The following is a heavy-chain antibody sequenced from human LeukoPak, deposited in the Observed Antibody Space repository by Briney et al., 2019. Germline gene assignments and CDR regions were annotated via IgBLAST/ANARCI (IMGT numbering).Heavy chain of an antibody. Sequence: PGGSLRLSCAASGLTFSSYEMNWVRQAPGKGLEWVSYISSSGSTIYYADSAKGRFTISRDNAKNSLYLQMDSLRAEDTAVYYCARESPNMITFGGVIASHFDYWGQGTLVTVSS. D-gene: IGHD3-16*02. CDR3: ARESPNMITFGGVIASHFDY. V-gene: IGHV3-48*03. J-gene: IGHJ4*02. CDR1: GLTFSSYE. CDR2: ISSSGSTI.